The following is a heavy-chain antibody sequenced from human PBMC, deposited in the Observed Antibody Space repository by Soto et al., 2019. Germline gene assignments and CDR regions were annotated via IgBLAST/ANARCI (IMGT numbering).Heavy chain of an antibody. J-gene: IGHJ4*02. CDR2: IYYSGST. Sequence: SETLSLTCTVSGGSISSSSYYWGWIRHPQGKGLEWIGSIYYSGSTYYNPSLKSRVTISVDTSKNQFSLKLSSVTAADTAVYYCASQFPMTTVVSGGDYWGQGTLVTVS. V-gene: IGHV4-39*01. CDR1: GGSISSSSYY. CDR3: ASQFPMTTVVSGGDY. D-gene: IGHD4-17*01.